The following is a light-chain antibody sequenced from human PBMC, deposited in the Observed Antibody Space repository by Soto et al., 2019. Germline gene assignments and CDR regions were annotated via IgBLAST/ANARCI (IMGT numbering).Light chain of an antibody. CDR3: QHYNSYSEA. CDR1: QSISSY. Sequence: DIQRAQSPSSLSASVGDRFTITCRASQSISSYLNWYQQKPGKAPKLLIYAASSLQSGVPSRFSGSGSGTEFTLTISSLQPDDFATYYCQHYNSYSEAFGQGTKVDIK. CDR2: AAS. J-gene: IGKJ1*01. V-gene: IGKV1-39*01.